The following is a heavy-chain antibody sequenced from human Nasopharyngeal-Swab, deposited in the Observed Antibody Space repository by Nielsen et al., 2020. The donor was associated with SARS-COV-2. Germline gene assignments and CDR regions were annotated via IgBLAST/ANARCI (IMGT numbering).Heavy chain of an antibody. V-gene: IGHV3-30*02. D-gene: IGHD3-22*01. CDR1: GFTFSSYG. J-gene: IGHJ3*02. CDR3: AKDGAYDTMIVVVIKGPAFDI. Sequence: GASLKISCEASGFTFSSYGMHWVRQAPGKGLEWVAFIRYDGSNKYYADSVKGRFTISRDNSKNTLYLQMNSLRAEDTAVYYCAKDGAYDTMIVVVIKGPAFDIWGQGTMVTVSS. CDR2: IRYDGSNK.